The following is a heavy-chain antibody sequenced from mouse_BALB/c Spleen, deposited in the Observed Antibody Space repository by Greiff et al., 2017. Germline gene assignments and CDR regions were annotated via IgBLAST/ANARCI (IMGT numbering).Heavy chain of an antibody. J-gene: IGHJ4*01. D-gene: IGHD4-1*01. CDR2: ISSGSSTI. V-gene: IGHV5-17*02. Sequence: EVKLEESGGGLVQPGGSRKLSCAASGFTFSSFGMHWVRQAPEKGLEWVAYISSGSSTIYYADTVKGRFTISRDNPKNTLFLQMTSLRSEDTAMYYCARYWDYAMDYWGQGTSVTVSS. CDR3: ARYWDYAMDY. CDR1: GFTFSSFG.